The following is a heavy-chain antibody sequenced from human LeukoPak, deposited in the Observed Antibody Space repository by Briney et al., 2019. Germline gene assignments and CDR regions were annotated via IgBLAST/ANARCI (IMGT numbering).Heavy chain of an antibody. CDR1: GFTFFTYG. CDR2: IWYDGSEK. V-gene: IGHV3-33*01. D-gene: IGHD3-10*01. CDR3: ARDSASSGDLAFDS. J-gene: IGHJ4*02. Sequence: GMSLRLSCAASGFTFFTYGMHWVRQTPGKGLEWAALIWYDGSEKYYADSVKGRFTIARDNSKNTLYLQMNSLRADDTAVYYCARDSASSGDLAFDSWGQGTLVTVSS.